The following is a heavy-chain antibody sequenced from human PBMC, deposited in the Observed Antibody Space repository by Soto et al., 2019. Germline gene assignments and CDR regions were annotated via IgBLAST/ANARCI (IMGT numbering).Heavy chain of an antibody. CDR1: GFSLTNYA. CDR2: FTSGGGNT. V-gene: IGHV3-23*01. J-gene: IGHJ6*02. Sequence: EVQVLESGGGLVQPGGSLRLSCVVSGFSLTNYAMSWVRQAPGKGLEWVSGFTSGGGNTYLADSVRGRFSISRDISQNTLYLQMNRPRAEDTAVYYCARHSGTYHFYYEMDVWGQGTTVIVSS. D-gene: IGHD3-10*01. CDR3: ARHSGTYHFYYEMDV.